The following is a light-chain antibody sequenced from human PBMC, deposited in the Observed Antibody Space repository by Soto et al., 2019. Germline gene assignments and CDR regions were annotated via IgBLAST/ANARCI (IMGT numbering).Light chain of an antibody. CDR3: QQTYSTPFT. Sequence: DIQMTQSPSSLSASVGDRVTITCRASQSINKYINWYQQKPEKAPNLLINGASSLQSGVPSRFSGSGSGTDFTLTISNLQPEDFATYYRQQTYSTPFTFGPGTKVDIK. J-gene: IGKJ3*01. CDR1: QSINKY. CDR2: GAS. V-gene: IGKV1-39*01.